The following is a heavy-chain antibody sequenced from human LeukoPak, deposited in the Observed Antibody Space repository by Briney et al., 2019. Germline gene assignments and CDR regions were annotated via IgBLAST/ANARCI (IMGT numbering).Heavy chain of an antibody. J-gene: IGHJ4*02. CDR1: GFTFSTFW. V-gene: IGHV3-74*01. CDR3: AVGATTGVY. CDR2: INSDGSST. D-gene: IGHD1-26*01. Sequence: GGSLRLSCAASGFTFSTFWMHWVRQAPGEGLVWVSRINSDGSSTNYADSVKGRFTISRDNAKNTLYLQMNSLRAEDTAVYYCAVGATTGVYWGQGTLVTVSS.